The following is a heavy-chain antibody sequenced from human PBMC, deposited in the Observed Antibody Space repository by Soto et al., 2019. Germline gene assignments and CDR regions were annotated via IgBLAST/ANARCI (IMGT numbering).Heavy chain of an antibody. V-gene: IGHV1-8*01. D-gene: IGHD2-15*01. CDR2: MNPNSGEA. J-gene: IGHJ5*02. CDR3: ARVAVAARPRWYNWFDP. Sequence: QEQLVQSGAAVKKPGASVKVSCKTSGYTFTDYDINWVRQATGQGLEWIGWMNPNSGEAGYAQKFQGRVTMTRRASLSTADLELSSLRSEDTAVYYCARVAVAARPRWYNWFDPWGQGTLVTVSS. CDR1: GYTFTDYD.